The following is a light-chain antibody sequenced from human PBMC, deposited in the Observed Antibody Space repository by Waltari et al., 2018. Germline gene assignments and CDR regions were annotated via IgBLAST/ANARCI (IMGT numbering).Light chain of an antibody. J-gene: IGLJ2*01. Sequence: SYELTQPPSVSVSPGQTARITCSGDALPKQYAYWYQQKPGQAPVLVIYKDSERPSGIPCRFSGSSAGTTVTLTISGVQAEDEADYYCQSADSSGTYVVFGGGTKLTVL. CDR2: KDS. CDR1: ALPKQY. V-gene: IGLV3-25*03. CDR3: QSADSSGTYVV.